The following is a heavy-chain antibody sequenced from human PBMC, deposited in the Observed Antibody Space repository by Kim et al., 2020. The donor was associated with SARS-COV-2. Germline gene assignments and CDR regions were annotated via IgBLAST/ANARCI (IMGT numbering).Heavy chain of an antibody. V-gene: IGHV4-34*01. CDR3: ARHGWELLFENWFDP. D-gene: IGHD1-26*01. Sequence: SETLSLTCAVYGGSFSGYYWSWIRQPPGKGLEWIGEINHSGSTNYNPSLKSRVTISVDTSKNQFSLKLSSVTAADTAVYYCARHGWELLFENWFDPWGQGTLVTVSS. CDR2: INHSGST. CDR1: GGSFSGYY. J-gene: IGHJ5*02.